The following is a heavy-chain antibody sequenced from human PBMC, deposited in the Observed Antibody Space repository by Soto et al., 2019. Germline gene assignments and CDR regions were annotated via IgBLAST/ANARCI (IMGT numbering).Heavy chain of an antibody. Sequence: GGSLRLSCAASGFTFSSYGMHWVRQAPGKGLEWVAVISYDGSNKYYADSVKGRFTISVDTSENHFSLRLTSVTAADTAVYYCARQNRKRTWNHWLDTWGQGTLVTVSS. D-gene: IGHD1-1*01. CDR2: ISYDGSNK. CDR1: GFTFSSYG. J-gene: IGHJ5*02. V-gene: IGHV3-30*03. CDR3: ARQNRKRTWNHWLDT.